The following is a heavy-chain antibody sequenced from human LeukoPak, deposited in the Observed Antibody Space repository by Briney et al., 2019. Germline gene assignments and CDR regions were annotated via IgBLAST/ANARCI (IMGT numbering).Heavy chain of an antibody. CDR1: GYSFTSYW. V-gene: IGHV5-51*01. Sequence: GESLKISCNGSGYSFTSYWSGWGRQMPGKGVEGMVIIYPGESDTRYSPSFQGQVTISADKSISTAYLQWSSLKASDTAMYYCARLYNYYYGMDVWGQGTTVTVSS. CDR2: IYPGESDT. J-gene: IGHJ6*02. CDR3: ARLYNYYYGMDV.